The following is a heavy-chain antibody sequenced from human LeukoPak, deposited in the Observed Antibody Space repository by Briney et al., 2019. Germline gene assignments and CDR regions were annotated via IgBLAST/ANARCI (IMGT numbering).Heavy chain of an antibody. V-gene: IGHV3-30*04. CDR3: AKDPSTVTITRMDV. CDR1: GFTFSSYV. Sequence: GGSLRLSCAASGFTFSSYVMHWVRQAPGKGLEWVAIMSYDGSNEYYADSVKGRFTISRDNSKNTLYLQMNSLRAEDTAVYYCAKDPSTVTITRMDVWGKGTTVTVSS. J-gene: IGHJ6*04. CDR2: MSYDGSNE. D-gene: IGHD4-17*01.